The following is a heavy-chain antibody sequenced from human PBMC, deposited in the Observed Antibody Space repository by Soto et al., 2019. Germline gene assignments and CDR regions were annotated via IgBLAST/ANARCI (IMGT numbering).Heavy chain of an antibody. Sequence: PGGSLRLSCAASGFTFSSYGMYWVRQAPGKGLEWVAVISYDGSNKYYADSVKGRFTISRDNSKNTLYLQMNSLRAEDTAVYYCAKQVKGYCSSTSCYAYYGMDVWGQGTTVTVSS. V-gene: IGHV3-30*18. CDR3: AKQVKGYCSSTSCYAYYGMDV. CDR1: GFTFSSYG. D-gene: IGHD2-2*01. J-gene: IGHJ6*02. CDR2: ISYDGSNK.